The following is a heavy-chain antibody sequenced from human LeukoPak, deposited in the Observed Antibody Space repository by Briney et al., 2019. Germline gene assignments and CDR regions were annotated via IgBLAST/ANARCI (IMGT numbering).Heavy chain of an antibody. J-gene: IGHJ6*03. V-gene: IGHV3-23*01. Sequence: QPGGSLRPSCAASGFTFSSYAMSWVRQAPGKGPEWVSAISGSGGSTYYADSVKGRFTISRDNSKNTLYLQMNSLRAEDTAVYYCAKAVRGYSYGFIDYYYYMDVWGKGTTVTVSS. CDR3: AKAVRGYSYGFIDYYYYMDV. CDR1: GFTFSSYA. D-gene: IGHD5-18*01. CDR2: ISGSGGST.